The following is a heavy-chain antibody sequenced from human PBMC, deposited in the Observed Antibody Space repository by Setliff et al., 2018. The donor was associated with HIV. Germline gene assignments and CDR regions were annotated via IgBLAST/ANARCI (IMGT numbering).Heavy chain of an antibody. CDR1: GLTSSTNW. J-gene: IGHJ4*02. CDR2: INSDGSST. D-gene: IGHD3-9*01. V-gene: IGHV3-74*01. CDR3: ARVFPGTGSFYFDS. Sequence: GGSLRLSCAASGLTSSTNWMHWVRQAPGKGLVWVSGINSDGSSTNYADSVEGRFTISRGDAKNTLYLQMSSLRAEDTAVYYCARVFPGTGSFYFDSWGRGTLVTVSS.